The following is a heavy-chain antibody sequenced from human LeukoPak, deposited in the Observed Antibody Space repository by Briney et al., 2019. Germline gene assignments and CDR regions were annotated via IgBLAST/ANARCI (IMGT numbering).Heavy chain of an antibody. D-gene: IGHD6-19*01. CDR3: ARVSTSSGWYGAFDI. CDR1: GGSISSYY. V-gene: IGHV4-59*01. J-gene: IGHJ3*02. Sequence: SETLSLTCTVSGGSISSYYWSWIRQPPGKGLEWIGYIYYSGSTNYNPSLKSRVTISVDTSKNQFSLKLSSVTAADTAVYYCARVSTSSGWYGAFDIWGQGTMVTVSS. CDR2: IYYSGST.